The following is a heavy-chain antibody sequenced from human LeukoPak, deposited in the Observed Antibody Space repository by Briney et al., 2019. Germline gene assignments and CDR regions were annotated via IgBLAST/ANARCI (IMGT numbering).Heavy chain of an antibody. D-gene: IGHD3-10*02. V-gene: IGHV3-21*01. CDR3: ARDLFGASPDWFDP. J-gene: IGHJ5*02. CDR2: ISSSSSYI. Sequence: GGSLRLSCAASGFTFSSYSMNWVRQAPGKGLEWVSSISSSSSYIYYADSVKGRFTISRDNAKNSLYLQMNSLRAEDTAVYYCARDLFGASPDWFDPWGQGTLVTVSS. CDR1: GFTFSSYS.